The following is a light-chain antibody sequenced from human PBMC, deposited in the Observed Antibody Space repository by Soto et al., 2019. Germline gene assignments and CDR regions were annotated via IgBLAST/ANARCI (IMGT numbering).Light chain of an antibody. CDR3: QSYDSSLSGSGV. CDR2: GNS. J-gene: IGLJ2*01. Sequence: QSVLTKPPSVSGAPGQRVTISCTGSRSNIGAGYDVHWYQQLPGTAPKLLIYGNSNRPSGVPDRFSGSKSGTSASLAITGLQAEDEADYYCQSYDSSLSGSGVFGGGTKLTVL. CDR1: RSNIGAGYD. V-gene: IGLV1-40*01.